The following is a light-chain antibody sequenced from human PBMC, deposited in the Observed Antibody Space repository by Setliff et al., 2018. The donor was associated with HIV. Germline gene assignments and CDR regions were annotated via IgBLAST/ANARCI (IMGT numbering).Light chain of an antibody. V-gene: IGLV3-1*01. J-gene: IGLJ1*01. CDR3: QAWDSSSYV. CDR1: ALGDKF. Sequence: SYALTQPPPVSVSPGQTASITCSGDALGDKFTSWYQQHPGQSPILLIYQDTRRPSGIPERFSGSNSGNTATLTISGTQAMDEADYYCQAWDSSSYVFGTGTKVTVL. CDR2: QDT.